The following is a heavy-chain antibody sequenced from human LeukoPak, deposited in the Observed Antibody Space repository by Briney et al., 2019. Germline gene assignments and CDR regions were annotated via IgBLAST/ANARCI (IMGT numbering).Heavy chain of an antibody. V-gene: IGHV1-2*02. J-gene: IGHJ5*02. Sequence: GASVKVSCKASGYTFTGYYMHWVRQAPGQGLEWMGWINPNSGGTNYAQKFQGRVTMTRDTSISTAYMELSRLRSDDTAVYYCAREAEGRLWFGELYYWFDPWGQGTLVTVSS. CDR2: INPNSGGT. CDR3: AREAEGRLWFGELYYWFDP. CDR1: GYTFTGYY. D-gene: IGHD3-10*01.